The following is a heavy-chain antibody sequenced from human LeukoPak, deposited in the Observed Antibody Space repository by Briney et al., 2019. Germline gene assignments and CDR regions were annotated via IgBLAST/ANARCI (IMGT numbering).Heavy chain of an antibody. CDR3: AKDRTAMVNYYFDY. CDR1: GFIFRNYW. CDR2: INERGSDQ. J-gene: IGHJ4*02. V-gene: IGHV3-7*03. D-gene: IGHD5-18*01. Sequence: GGSLRLSCAASGFIFRNYWMSWVRQTPGKGLEWVANINERGSDQYYVDSVEGRFTISRDNAKNSLYLQMNSLRAEDTAVYYCAKDRTAMVNYYFDYWGQGTLVTVSS.